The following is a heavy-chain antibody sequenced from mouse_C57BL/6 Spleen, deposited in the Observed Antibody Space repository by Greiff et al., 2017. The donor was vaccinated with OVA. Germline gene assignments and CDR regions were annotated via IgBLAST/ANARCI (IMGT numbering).Heavy chain of an antibody. Sequence: EVQVVESGGGLVKPGGSLKLSCAASGFTFSDYGMHWVRQAPEKGLEWVAYISSGSSTIYYADTVKGRFTISRDNAKNTLFLQMTSLRSEDTAMYYCARYYYYGSSHFDYWGQGTTLTVSS. J-gene: IGHJ2*01. CDR3: ARYYYYGSSHFDY. V-gene: IGHV5-17*01. D-gene: IGHD1-1*01. CDR1: GFTFSDYG. CDR2: ISSGSSTI.